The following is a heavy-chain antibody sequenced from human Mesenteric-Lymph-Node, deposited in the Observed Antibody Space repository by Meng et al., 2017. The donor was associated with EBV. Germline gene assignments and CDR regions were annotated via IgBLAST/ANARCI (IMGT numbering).Heavy chain of an antibody. CDR1: GFSLSTRGVL. CDR3: AGWSARLEY. CDR2: VYWDDDK. V-gene: IGHV2-5*02. D-gene: IGHD3-3*01. J-gene: IGHJ4*02. Sequence: TTFEGSGPTLVKPTPTLTLTCTFSGFSLSTRGVLVGWIRQPPGQALEWLALVYWDDDKRYSPSLKSRLSITKNTSKNQVVLTMADMDPVDTGTYYCAGWSARLEYWGPGTLVTVSS.